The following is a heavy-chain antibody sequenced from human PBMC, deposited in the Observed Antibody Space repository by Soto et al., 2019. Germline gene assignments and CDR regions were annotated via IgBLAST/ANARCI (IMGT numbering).Heavy chain of an antibody. Sequence: ASVKVSCKASGYAFTSYYMHWVRQAPEQGLEWMGIINPSGGSTSYAQKFQGRVTMTRDTSTSTVYMELSSLRSEDTAVYYCARDITMVRGVIWAFDIWGQGTMVTVSS. CDR3: ARDITMVRGVIWAFDI. V-gene: IGHV1-46*03. CDR2: INPSGGST. CDR1: GYAFTSYY. D-gene: IGHD3-10*01. J-gene: IGHJ3*02.